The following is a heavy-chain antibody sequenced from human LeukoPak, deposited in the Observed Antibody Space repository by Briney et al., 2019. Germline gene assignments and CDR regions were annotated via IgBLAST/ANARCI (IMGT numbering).Heavy chain of an antibody. J-gene: IGHJ4*02. CDR3: GGGRSLHCGGYGGGGDY. CDR2: INHSGST. D-gene: IGHD5-12*01. V-gene: IGHV4-34*01. CDR1: GGSFSGYY. Sequence: SETLSLTCAVYGGSFSGYYWSWIRQPPGKGLEWIGEINHSGSTNYNPSLKSRVTISVDTSKNQFSLKLSSVTAADTAVYYGGGGRSLHCGGYGGGGDYWGQGTLVTVSS.